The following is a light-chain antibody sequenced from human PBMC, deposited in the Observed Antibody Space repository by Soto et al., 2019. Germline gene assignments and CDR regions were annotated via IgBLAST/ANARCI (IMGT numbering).Light chain of an antibody. CDR3: QQYNNWPPWT. Sequence: EIVMTQSPATLSVSPGERATLSCRASQSVSSNLAWYQQKPGQAPRLLIYGASTRATGIPARFSGSGSGTEFPLTISGLQSEHFAVYYCQQYNNWPPWTFGQGTKLEIK. CDR1: QSVSSN. V-gene: IGKV3-15*01. CDR2: GAS. J-gene: IGKJ2*02.